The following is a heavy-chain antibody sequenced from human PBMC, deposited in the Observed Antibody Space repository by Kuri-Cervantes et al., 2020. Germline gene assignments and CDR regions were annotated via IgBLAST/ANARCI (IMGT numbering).Heavy chain of an antibody. CDR2: IYYSGST. CDR1: GGSISSSSYY. V-gene: IGHV4-39*01. Sequence: SETLSLTCTVSGGSISSSSYYWGWIRQPPGKGLEWIGSIYYSGSTYYNPSLKSRVTISVDTSKNQFSLKLSSVTAADTAVYYCARGQWRALADFDYWGQGTLVTVSS. D-gene: IGHD6-19*01. CDR3: ARGQWRALADFDY. J-gene: IGHJ4*02.